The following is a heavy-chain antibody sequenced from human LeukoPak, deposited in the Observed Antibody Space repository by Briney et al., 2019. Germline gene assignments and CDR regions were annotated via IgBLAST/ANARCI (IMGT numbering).Heavy chain of an antibody. V-gene: IGHV4-39*07. J-gene: IGHJ4*02. CDR3: ATLSTVVTPFYFDY. CDR1: GGSISSSSYY. CDR2: IYYSGST. Sequence: SETLSLTCTVSGGSISSSSYYWGWIRQPPGKGLEWIGSIYYSGSTYYNPSLKSRVTISLDTSKNQFSLKLSSVTAADTAVYYCATLSTVVTPFYFDYWGQGTLVTVSS. D-gene: IGHD4-23*01.